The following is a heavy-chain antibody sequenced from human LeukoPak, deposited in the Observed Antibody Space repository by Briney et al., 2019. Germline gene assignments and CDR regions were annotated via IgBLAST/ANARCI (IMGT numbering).Heavy chain of an antibody. J-gene: IGHJ4*02. CDR2: VYYSGST. CDR3: ARTWFGEPRVDY. Sequence: PSETLSLTCTVSGGSVSSGSYYWSWIRQPPGKGLEWIGHVYYSGSTNYNPSLKSRVTISVDTSKNQFSLKLSSVTAADTAVYYCARTWFGEPRVDYWGQGTLVTVSS. V-gene: IGHV4-61*01. CDR1: GGSVSSGSYY. D-gene: IGHD3-10*01.